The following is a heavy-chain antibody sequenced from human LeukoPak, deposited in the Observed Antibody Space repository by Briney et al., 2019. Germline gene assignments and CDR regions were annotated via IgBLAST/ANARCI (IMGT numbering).Heavy chain of an antibody. CDR1: GFAFSAYW. CDR2: INEDATTI. V-gene: IGHV3-74*01. Sequence: GGSLRLSCAASGFAFSAYWMHWVRQAPGKGLEWVSRINEDATTISYADSVKGRFIISRDNSEKSLYLQMNNLRAEDTAVYYCVRDLVFVWTPGDDFDFWGQGTLVTVSS. CDR3: VRDLVFVWTPGDDFDF. J-gene: IGHJ4*02. D-gene: IGHD3-16*01.